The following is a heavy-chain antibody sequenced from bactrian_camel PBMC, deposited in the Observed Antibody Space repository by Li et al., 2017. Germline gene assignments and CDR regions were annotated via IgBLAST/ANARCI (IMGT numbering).Heavy chain of an antibody. CDR2: IFTGDGAT. J-gene: IGHJ4*01. CDR1: GYTYSSYC. Sequence: QVQLVESGGGSVQAGGSLRLSCAASGYTYSSYCMGWFRQAPGKEREGVAAIFTGDGATYYADSVKERFTISKDTDKNTLYLQMNSLKTEDTAVYYCATMGSTVVPGRSGQGTQVTVS. D-gene: IGHD6*01. V-gene: IGHV3S1*01.